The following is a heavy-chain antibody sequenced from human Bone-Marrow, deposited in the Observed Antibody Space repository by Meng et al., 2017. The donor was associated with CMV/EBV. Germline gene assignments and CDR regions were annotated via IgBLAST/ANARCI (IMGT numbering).Heavy chain of an antibody. J-gene: IGHJ4*02. CDR2: IKGDGSHT. V-gene: IGHV3-74*01. CDR3: VRDGHSWNFDY. D-gene: IGHD6-13*01. Sequence: GGSLRLSCAASGFTFSDYYMSWIRQAPGKGLEWVSRIKGDGSHTIYGDSVKDRFTISRDNAKNTLYLQMNTLRVEDTAVYYCVRDGHSWNFDYWGQGSLVTVSS. CDR1: GFTFSDYY.